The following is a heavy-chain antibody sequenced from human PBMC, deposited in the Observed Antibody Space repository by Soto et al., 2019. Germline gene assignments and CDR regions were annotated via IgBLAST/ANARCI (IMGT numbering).Heavy chain of an antibody. Sequence: VQLVQSGAEVKKPGASVKVSCKASGYTFTNYYVHWVRQAPAQGLEWMGMINPSGGSTNYAQTFQGRVTMTRDTSTSTVYMELSSLRSEDTAVYYCARRYSSRWYFDYWGQGTLVTVSS. CDR3: ARRYSSRWYFDY. J-gene: IGHJ4*02. V-gene: IGHV1-46*03. CDR1: GYTFTNYY. CDR2: INPSGGST. D-gene: IGHD6-13*01.